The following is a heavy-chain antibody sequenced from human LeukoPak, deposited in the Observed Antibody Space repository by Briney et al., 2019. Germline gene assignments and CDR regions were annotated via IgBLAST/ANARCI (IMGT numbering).Heavy chain of an antibody. V-gene: IGHV3-21*01. D-gene: IGHD2-21*01. CDR3: VRVWSKYGMDV. Sequence: PGGSLRLSCAASGFTFSSYSMNWVRQAPGKGLEWVSSINSSSSYIYYADSVKGRFTISRDNAKNSLYLQMNSLRAEDTAVYYCVRVWSKYGMDVWGQGTTVTVS. J-gene: IGHJ6*02. CDR2: INSSSSYI. CDR1: GFTFSSYS.